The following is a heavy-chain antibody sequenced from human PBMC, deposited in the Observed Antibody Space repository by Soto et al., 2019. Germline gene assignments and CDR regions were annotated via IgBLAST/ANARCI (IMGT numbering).Heavy chain of an antibody. V-gene: IGHV1-2*04. CDR1: GGTFSSYA. D-gene: IGHD3-3*01. CDR3: ARSPGYDFWSGPNDFDY. Sequence: GASVKVSCKASGGTFSSYAISWVRQAPGQGLEWMGWINPNSGGTNYAQKFQGWVTMTRDTSISTAYMELSRLRSDDTAVYYCARSPGYDFWSGPNDFDYWGQGTLVTVSS. CDR2: INPNSGGT. J-gene: IGHJ4*02.